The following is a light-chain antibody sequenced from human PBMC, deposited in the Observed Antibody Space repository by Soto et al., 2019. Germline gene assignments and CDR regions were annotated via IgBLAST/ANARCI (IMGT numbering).Light chain of an antibody. CDR3: QQYGXXLT. Sequence: EIVLSQSPSTLSLSPGERAXXXXXASQSVTSGFLAWYQQKPGQAPRLLIFAASSRATAIPDRFSGSGSGTDFTLTISRLEPEDFAVYYCQQYGXXLTFGGGTKVDIK. CDR1: QSVTSGF. V-gene: IGKV3-20*01. J-gene: IGKJ4*01. CDR2: AAS.